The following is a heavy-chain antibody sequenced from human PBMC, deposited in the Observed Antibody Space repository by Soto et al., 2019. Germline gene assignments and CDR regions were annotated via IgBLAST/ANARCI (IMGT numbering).Heavy chain of an antibody. J-gene: IGHJ6*03. D-gene: IGHD3-3*01. CDR3: ARDPNDFWSGNYYYYYMDV. Sequence: GGSLRLSCAASGFTFSSYWMHWVRQAPGKGLVWDSRINSDGSSTSYADSVKGRFTMSRDNAKNTLYLQMNSLRAEDTAVYYCARDPNDFWSGNYYYYYMDVWGKGTTVTVSS. V-gene: IGHV3-74*01. CDR1: GFTFSSYW. CDR2: INSDGSST.